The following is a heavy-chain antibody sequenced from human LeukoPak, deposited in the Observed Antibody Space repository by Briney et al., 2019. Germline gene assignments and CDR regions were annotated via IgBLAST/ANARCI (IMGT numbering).Heavy chain of an antibody. CDR3: ARKNWNYIGDAFDI. CDR2: IKQDGSEK. Sequence: GGSLRLSCAASGFTFSSYWMSWVRQAPGKGLEWVANIKQDGSEKYYVDSVKGRFTVSRDNAKNSLYLQMNSLRAEDTAVYYCARKNWNYIGDAFDIWGQGTMVTVSS. D-gene: IGHD1-7*01. J-gene: IGHJ3*02. CDR1: GFTFSSYW. V-gene: IGHV3-7*01.